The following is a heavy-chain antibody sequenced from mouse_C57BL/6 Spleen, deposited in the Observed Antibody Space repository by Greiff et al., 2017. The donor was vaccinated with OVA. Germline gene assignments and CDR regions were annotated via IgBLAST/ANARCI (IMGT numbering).Heavy chain of an antibody. D-gene: IGHD2-4*01. J-gene: IGHJ4*01. CDR3: ARGEGYDYHSYYAMDY. CDR1: GYTFTDYY. CDR2: INPNNGGT. V-gene: IGHV1-26*01. Sequence: EVQLQQSGPELVKPGASVKISCKASGYTFTDYYMNWVKQSHGKSLEWIGDINPNNGGTSYNQKFKGKATLTVDKSSSTAYMELRSLTSEDSAVYYCARGEGYDYHSYYAMDYWGQGTSVTVSS.